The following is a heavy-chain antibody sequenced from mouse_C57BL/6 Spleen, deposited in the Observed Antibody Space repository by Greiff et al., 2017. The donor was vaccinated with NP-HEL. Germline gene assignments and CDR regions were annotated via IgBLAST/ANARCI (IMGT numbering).Heavy chain of an antibody. CDR2: INYDGSST. CDR1: GFTFSDYY. V-gene: IGHV5-16*01. CDR3: AREGGDYGSSYAMDY. D-gene: IGHD1-1*01. Sequence: DVKLVESEGGLVQPGSSMKLSCTASGFTFSDYYMAWVRQVPEKGLEWVANINYDGSSTYYLDSLKSRFIISRDNAKNILYLQMSSLKSEDTATYYCAREGGDYGSSYAMDYWGQGTSVTVSS. J-gene: IGHJ4*01.